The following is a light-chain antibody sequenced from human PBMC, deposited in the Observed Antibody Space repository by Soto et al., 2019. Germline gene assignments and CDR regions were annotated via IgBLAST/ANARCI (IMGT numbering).Light chain of an antibody. CDR2: DAS. J-gene: IGKJ1*01. CDR3: QQYNSYSRT. Sequence: DIQMTQSPSTLSASVGDRVTITCRASQSISSWLAWYQQKPGKAPKLLIYDASSLESGGPSRFSGSGSGTEFTLTISSLQPDDVATYYCQQYNSYSRTVGQGTKVEIK. V-gene: IGKV1-5*01. CDR1: QSISSW.